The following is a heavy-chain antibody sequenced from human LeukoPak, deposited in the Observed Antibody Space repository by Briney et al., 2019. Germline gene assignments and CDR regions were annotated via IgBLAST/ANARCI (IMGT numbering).Heavy chain of an antibody. CDR3: AKLSVWDGSGSYDY. Sequence: GGSLRLSCAASGFTFSTYYMNWVRQAPGKGLEWVSSISTSSSYIYYADAVKGRFTISGDSSKNTLYLQMNSLRAEDSAIYYCAKLSVWDGSGSYDYWGQGTLVTVSS. V-gene: IGHV3-21*04. CDR1: GFTFSTYY. CDR2: ISTSSSYI. D-gene: IGHD3-10*01. J-gene: IGHJ4*02.